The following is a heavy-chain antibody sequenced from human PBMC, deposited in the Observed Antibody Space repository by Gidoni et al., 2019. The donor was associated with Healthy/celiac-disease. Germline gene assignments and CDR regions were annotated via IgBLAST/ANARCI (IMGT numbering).Heavy chain of an antibody. V-gene: IGHV4-39*01. J-gene: IGHJ4*02. CDR1: GGSLSCSCYY. CDR2: IYYSGST. D-gene: IGHD3-22*01. Sequence: QLQLQDSGPGLEKPTETLSLTCTVSGGSLSCSCYYWGWIRQPTGKGLEWIGSIYYSGSTYYNPSLKSRVTISVDTAKNQFSLKLSSVTAADTAVYYCARHGGTMIVVLYYFDYWGQGTLVTVSS. CDR3: ARHGGTMIVVLYYFDY.